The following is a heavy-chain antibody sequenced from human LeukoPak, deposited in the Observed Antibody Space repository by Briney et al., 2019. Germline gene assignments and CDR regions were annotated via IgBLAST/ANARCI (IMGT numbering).Heavy chain of an antibody. J-gene: IGHJ3*02. CDR3: ARTDIVATADAFNI. Sequence: ASVKVSCKASGYTFTGYYMHWVRQAPGQGLEWMGWINPNSGGTNYAQKFQGRVTMTRDTSISTAYMELSRLRSDDTAVYYCARTDIVATADAFNIWGQGTMVTVSS. D-gene: IGHD5-12*01. V-gene: IGHV1-2*02. CDR2: INPNSGGT. CDR1: GYTFTGYY.